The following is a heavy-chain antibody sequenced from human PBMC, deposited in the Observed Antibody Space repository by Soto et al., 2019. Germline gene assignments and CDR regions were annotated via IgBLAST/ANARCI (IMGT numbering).Heavy chain of an antibody. CDR1: GGSISSGGYY. J-gene: IGHJ4*02. CDR3: ARAGYSYSSGYYFDF. CDR2: IYYSGST. Sequence: PSETLSLTCTVSGGSISSGGYYWSWIRQHPGKGLEWIGYIYYSGSTYYNPSLKSRVTISVDTSKNQFSLKLSSVTAADTAVYYCARAGYSYSSGYYFDFWGQGALVTVSS. D-gene: IGHD5-18*01. V-gene: IGHV4-31*03.